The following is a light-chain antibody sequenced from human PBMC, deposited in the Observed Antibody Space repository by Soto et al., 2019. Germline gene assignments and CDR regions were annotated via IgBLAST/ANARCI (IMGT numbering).Light chain of an antibody. CDR1: SSDIGGYDY. CDR2: DVN. CDR3: TSYASSSTHVV. V-gene: IGLV2-14*01. J-gene: IGLJ2*01. Sequence: QSALTQPASVSGSPGQSITLSCTGTSSDIGGYDYVSWYQRYPGKAPKLIIYDVNNRPSGVSNRFSGSKSGNTASLTISGLQAEDEADYYCTSYASSSTHVVFGGGTMLTVL.